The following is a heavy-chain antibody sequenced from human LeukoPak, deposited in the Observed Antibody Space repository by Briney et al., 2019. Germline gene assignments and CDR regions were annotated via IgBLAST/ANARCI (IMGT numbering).Heavy chain of an antibody. V-gene: IGHV5-51*01. J-gene: IGHJ4*02. Sequence: GASLQISCKSSGYRFTCYWIGWVRQMPGKGLEWVGIIYPSDSDARYSPSFQGQVTISADKSINTAYLQWSSLQASDSAMYYCARARAYSTASFYFDSWGQGTLVTVSS. CDR1: GYRFTCYW. CDR2: IYPSDSDA. D-gene: IGHD6-6*01. CDR3: ARARAYSTASFYFDS.